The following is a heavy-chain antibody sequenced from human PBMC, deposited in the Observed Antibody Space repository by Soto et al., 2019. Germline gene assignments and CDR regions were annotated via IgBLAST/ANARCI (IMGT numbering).Heavy chain of an antibody. CDR3: ARAALESGPDDYSNYEYFQH. D-gene: IGHD4-4*01. CDR1: GDSVSSNSAA. CDR2: TYYRSKWYN. J-gene: IGHJ1*01. V-gene: IGHV6-1*01. Sequence: KQSQTLSLTCAISGDSVSSNSAAWNWIRQSPSRGLEWLGRTYYRSKWYNDYAVSVKSRITINPDTSKNQFSLQLNSVTPEETAVYYCARAALESGPDDYSNYEYFQHWGQGTLVTVSS.